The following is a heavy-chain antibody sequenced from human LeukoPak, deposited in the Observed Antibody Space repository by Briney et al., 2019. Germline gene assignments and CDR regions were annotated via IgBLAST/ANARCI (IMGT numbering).Heavy chain of an antibody. J-gene: IGHJ4*02. D-gene: IGHD3-16*02. CDR1: GFTFSSCA. V-gene: IGHV3-23*01. CDR2: ISGSGGST. Sequence: GGSLRLSCAASGFTFSSCAMSWVRQAPGKGLEWVSAISGSGGSTYYADSVKGRFTISRDNSKNTLYLQMNSLRAEDTAVYYCAKSRHDYVWGSYRPPGYWGQGTLVTVSS. CDR3: AKSRHDYVWGSYRPPGY.